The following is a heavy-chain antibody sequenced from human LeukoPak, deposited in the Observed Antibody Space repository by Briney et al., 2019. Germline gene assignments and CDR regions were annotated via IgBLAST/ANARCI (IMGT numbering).Heavy chain of an antibody. Sequence: PGGSLRLSCAASGFTFSSYAMHWVRQAPGKGLEWVAVISYDGSNKYYADSVKGRFTISRDNSKNTLYLQMNSLRPEDTAVYYCARASYSLGYYDPRGGGDYWGQGTLVTVSS. J-gene: IGHJ4*02. CDR2: ISYDGSNK. V-gene: IGHV3-30-3*01. CDR1: GFTFSSYA. D-gene: IGHD3-3*01. CDR3: ARASYSLGYYDPRGGGDY.